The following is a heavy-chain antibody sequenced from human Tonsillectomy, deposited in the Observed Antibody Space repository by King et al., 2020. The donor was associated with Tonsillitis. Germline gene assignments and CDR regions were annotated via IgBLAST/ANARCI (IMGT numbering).Heavy chain of an antibody. D-gene: IGHD3-22*01. J-gene: IGHJ2*01. CDR1: GGSISSGGYS. V-gene: IGHV4-30-2*01. CDR2: IYHTGST. CDR3: ARADSSGYLRSWYFDL. Sequence: QLQESGSGLVKPSQTLSLTCAVSGGSISSGGYSWSWIRQPPGKGLEWIGYIYHTGSTNYNPSLRSRVTISVARSKNQFSLKLSSVTAADTAVYYCARADSSGYLRSWYFDLWGRGTLVTVSS.